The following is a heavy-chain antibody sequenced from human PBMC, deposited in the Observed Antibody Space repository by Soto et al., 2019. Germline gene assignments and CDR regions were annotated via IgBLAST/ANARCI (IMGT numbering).Heavy chain of an antibody. CDR2: IYYSGST. J-gene: IGHJ4*02. Sequence: SETLSLTCTVSGGSISSGDYYWSWIRQPPGKGLEWIGYIYYSGSTYYNPSLKSRVTISVDTSKNQFSLKLSSVTAADTAVYYCAREPYGGNLAFDYWGQGTLVTVSS. V-gene: IGHV4-30-4*01. CDR3: AREPYGGNLAFDY. CDR1: GGSISSGDYY. D-gene: IGHD4-17*01.